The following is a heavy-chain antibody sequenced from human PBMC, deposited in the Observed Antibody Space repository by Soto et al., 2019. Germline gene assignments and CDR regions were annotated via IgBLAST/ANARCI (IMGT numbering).Heavy chain of an antibody. J-gene: IGHJ3*01. CDR2: IYWDDDQ. V-gene: IGHV2-5*02. D-gene: IGHD2-2*01. CDR1: GFSLSTDGVG. Sequence: QITLKESGPTLVKPTQTLTLTCTFSGFSLSTDGVGVGWIRQPPGKALEWLAHIYWDDDQRYSPSLKTRLTSNQDTSKNQVVLTMTNTDPVDTATYYCAHSYGGTSGPNDAFDVWGQGKVLTVSS. CDR3: AHSYGGTSGPNDAFDV.